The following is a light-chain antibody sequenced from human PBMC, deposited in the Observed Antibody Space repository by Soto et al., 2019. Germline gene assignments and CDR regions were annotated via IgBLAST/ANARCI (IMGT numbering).Light chain of an antibody. J-gene: IGKJ1*01. CDR3: QQSYSTPWT. V-gene: IGKV1-5*03. Sequence: DIQMTQSPSTLSATAGDRVTITCRASQSISSWLAWYQQKPGKAPKLLIYKASTLKSGVPSRFSGGGSGTEFTLTISSLQPEDFATYYCQQSYSTPWTFGQGTKVDIK. CDR2: KAS. CDR1: QSISSW.